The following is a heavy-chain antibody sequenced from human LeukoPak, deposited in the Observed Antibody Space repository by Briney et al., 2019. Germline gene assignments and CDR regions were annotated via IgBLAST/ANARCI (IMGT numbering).Heavy chain of an antibody. CDR1: GGSISSSSYY. CDR2: IYYSGST. V-gene: IGHV4-39*01. CDR3: ARPPWFDP. J-gene: IGHJ5*02. Sequence: PSETLSLTCTVSGGSISSSSYYWGWIRQPPGKGLEWIGSIYYSGSTSYNPSLKSRVTISVDTSKNQFSLKLSSVTAADTAVYYCARPPWFDPWGQGTLVTVSS.